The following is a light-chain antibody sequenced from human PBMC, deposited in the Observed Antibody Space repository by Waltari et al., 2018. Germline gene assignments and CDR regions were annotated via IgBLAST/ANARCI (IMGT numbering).Light chain of an antibody. CDR3: QHYLRLPAT. V-gene: IGKV3-20*01. CDR2: HAS. CDR1: QSVITY. Sequence: IVLTQSPGTLSLSPGERATLSCRASQSVITYLAWYQQKPGQAPRLLIYHASTRATGIPDRFSGSGSGTDFSLTISRLEPEDFAVYHCQHYLRLPATFGQGTKVEIK. J-gene: IGKJ1*01.